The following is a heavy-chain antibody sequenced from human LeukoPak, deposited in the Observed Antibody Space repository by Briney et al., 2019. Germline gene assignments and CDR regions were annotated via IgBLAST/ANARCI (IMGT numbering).Heavy chain of an antibody. J-gene: IGHJ6*03. D-gene: IGHD1-26*01. CDR1: GDSISSSNCY. Sequence: PSETLSLTCTVSGDSISSSNCYWGWIRQPPGRGLEWIGSIYFSGGTYYNASLKSRVTISVDTSKNQFSLKLSSVTAADTAVYYCAREHALGGSYWSYYYYYMDVWGKGTTVTVSS. V-gene: IGHV4-39*07. CDR3: AREHALGGSYWSYYYYYMDV. CDR2: IYFSGGT.